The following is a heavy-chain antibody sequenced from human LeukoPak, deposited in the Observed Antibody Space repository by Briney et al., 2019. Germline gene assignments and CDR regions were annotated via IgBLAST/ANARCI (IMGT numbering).Heavy chain of an antibody. CDR3: ARGRGYSGYVDY. V-gene: IGHV4-34*01. D-gene: IGHD5-12*01. J-gene: IGHJ4*02. CDR1: GGSFSGYY. CDR2: INHSGST. Sequence: SETLSLTCAVYGGSFSGYYWSWIRQPPGKGLEWIGEINHSGSTNYNPSLKSRATISVDTSKNQFSLKLSSVTAADTAVYYCARGRGYSGYVDYWGQGTLVTVSS.